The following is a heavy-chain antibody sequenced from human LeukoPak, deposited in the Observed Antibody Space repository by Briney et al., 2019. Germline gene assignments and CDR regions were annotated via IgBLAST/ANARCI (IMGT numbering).Heavy chain of an antibody. CDR1: GFTFSSYW. CDR2: IKQDGSEK. J-gene: IGHJ4*02. Sequence: GGSLRLSCAASGFTFSSYWVSWVRQAPGKGLEWVANIKQDGSEKYYVDSVKGRFTISRDNAKNSLYLQMNSLRAEDTAVYYCARDGLGFIAAAGISPNKRFDYWGQGTLVTVSS. V-gene: IGHV3-7*01. D-gene: IGHD6-13*01. CDR3: ARDGLGFIAAAGISPNKRFDY.